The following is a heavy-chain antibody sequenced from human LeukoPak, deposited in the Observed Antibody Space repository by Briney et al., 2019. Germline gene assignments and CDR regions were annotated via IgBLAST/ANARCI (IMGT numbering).Heavy chain of an antibody. CDR1: GGSISSSSYY. CDR3: ASQPYYDILTGYSHFDY. V-gene: IGHV4-39*01. J-gene: IGHJ4*02. CDR2: IYYSGGT. D-gene: IGHD3-9*01. Sequence: PSETLSLTCTVSGGSISSSSYYWGWIRQPPGRGLEWIGSIYYSGGTYYNPSLKSRVTISVDTSKNQFSLKLNSVTAADTAVYYCASQPYYDILTGYSHFDYWGQGTLVTVSS.